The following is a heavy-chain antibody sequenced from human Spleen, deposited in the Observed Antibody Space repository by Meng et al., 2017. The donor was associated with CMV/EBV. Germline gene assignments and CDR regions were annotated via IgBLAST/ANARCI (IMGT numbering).Heavy chain of an antibody. V-gene: IGHV4-34*01. J-gene: IGHJ4*02. CDR1: GGSFSGYY. Sequence: QVQLQQWGEGLLKPSETLSLTCAFYGGSFSGYYWSWIRQPPGKGLEWIGEINHSGSTNYNPSLKSRVTISVDTSKNQFSLKLSSVTAADTAVYYCARGGYSGYYGYWGQGTLVTVSS. D-gene: IGHD5-12*01. CDR2: INHSGST. CDR3: ARGGYSGYYGY.